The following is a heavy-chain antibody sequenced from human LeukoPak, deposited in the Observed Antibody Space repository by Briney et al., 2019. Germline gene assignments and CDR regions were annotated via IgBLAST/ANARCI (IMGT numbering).Heavy chain of an antibody. CDR3: ARGDLGGNGIDY. Sequence: PGGSLRLSCAASGFTFSSYSMNWVRQAPGKGLEWVSSISSSSSYIYYADSVKGRFTISRDNAKNSLYLQMNSLRAEDTAVYYCARGDLGGNGIDYWGQGTLVTVSS. V-gene: IGHV3-21*01. CDR2: ISSSSSYI. D-gene: IGHD3-16*01. J-gene: IGHJ4*02. CDR1: GFTFSSYS.